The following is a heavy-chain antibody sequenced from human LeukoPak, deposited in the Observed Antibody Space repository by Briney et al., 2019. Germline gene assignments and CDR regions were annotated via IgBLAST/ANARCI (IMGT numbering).Heavy chain of an antibody. CDR2: ISGSGGST. D-gene: IGHD2-15*01. Sequence: GGSLGLSCAASGFTFSSYAMSWVRQAPGKGLEWVSAISGSGGSTYYADSVKGRFTISRDNSKNTLYLQMNSLRAEDTAVYYCAKDGGYCSGGSCYSNFDYWGQGTLVTVSS. CDR1: GFTFSSYA. V-gene: IGHV3-23*01. J-gene: IGHJ4*02. CDR3: AKDGGYCSGGSCYSNFDY.